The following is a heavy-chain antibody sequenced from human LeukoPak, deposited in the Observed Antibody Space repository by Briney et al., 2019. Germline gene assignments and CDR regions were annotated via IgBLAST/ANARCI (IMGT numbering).Heavy chain of an antibody. D-gene: IGHD6-19*01. CDR1: GFTFSSYA. V-gene: IGHV3-23*01. CDR2: ISGSGGST. CDR3: AKTEGSGIAVAGYYFDY. Sequence: HPGGSLRLSCAASGFTFSSYAMSWVRQDPGKGLEWVSAISGSGGSTYYADSVKGRFTISRDNSKNTLYLQMNSLRAEDTAVYYCAKTEGSGIAVAGYYFDYWGQGTLVTVSS. J-gene: IGHJ4*02.